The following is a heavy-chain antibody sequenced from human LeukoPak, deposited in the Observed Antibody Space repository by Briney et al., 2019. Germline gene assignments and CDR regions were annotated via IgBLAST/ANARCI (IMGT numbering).Heavy chain of an antibody. D-gene: IGHD6-13*01. CDR3: AKDILAAGLFFDY. J-gene: IGHJ4*02. CDR1: GFTFKKYW. Sequence: GGSLRLSCAASGFTFKKYWMSWVRQTPGKGLEWVANINQDGSEKYYVDSVKGRFTISRDNAKNSLYLQMNSLRAEDTAVYYCAKDILAAGLFFDYWGQGALVTVSS. CDR2: INQDGSEK. V-gene: IGHV3-7*03.